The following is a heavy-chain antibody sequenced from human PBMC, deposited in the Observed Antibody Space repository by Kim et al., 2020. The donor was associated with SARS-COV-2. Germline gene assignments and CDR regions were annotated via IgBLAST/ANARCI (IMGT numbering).Heavy chain of an antibody. Sequence: ASVKVSCKASGYTFTTYAMHWVRQAPGQRLEWMGWINGDKGYTKYSQKFEDRVTITRDTSATTGYMELSSLRSEDTAVYYCARDFGGEWEVLSDWGQGTLVTVSS. J-gene: IGHJ4*02. V-gene: IGHV1-3*01. CDR1: GYTFTTYA. D-gene: IGHD1-26*01. CDR3: ARDFGGEWEVLSD. CDR2: INGDKGYT.